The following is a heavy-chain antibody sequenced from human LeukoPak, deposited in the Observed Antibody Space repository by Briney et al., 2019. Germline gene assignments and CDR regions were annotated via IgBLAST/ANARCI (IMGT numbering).Heavy chain of an antibody. V-gene: IGHV3-74*01. CDR3: AKDHPSGTYDSSGYYYAMYDY. D-gene: IGHD3-22*01. CDR1: GFTFSSYW. J-gene: IGHJ4*02. CDR2: INSDGSST. Sequence: GGSLRLSCAASGFTFSSYWMHWVRQAPGKGLVWVSRINSDGSSTSYADSVKGRFTISRDNAKNTLYLQMNSLRAEDTAVYYCAKDHPSGTYDSSGYYYAMYDYWGQGTLVTVSS.